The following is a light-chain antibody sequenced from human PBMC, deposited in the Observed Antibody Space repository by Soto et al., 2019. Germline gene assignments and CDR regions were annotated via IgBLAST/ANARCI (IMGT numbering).Light chain of an antibody. J-gene: IGKJ4*01. CDR3: QQRSNWPPT. CDR2: DAS. CDR1: QSVSSN. V-gene: IGKV3-11*01. Sequence: EIVMTQSPATLSVSPGERATLSCRASQSVSSNLAGYQQKPGQAPRLLIYDASNRATGIPARFSGSGSGTDFTLTISSLEPEDFAVYYCQQRSNWPPTFGGGTKVDIK.